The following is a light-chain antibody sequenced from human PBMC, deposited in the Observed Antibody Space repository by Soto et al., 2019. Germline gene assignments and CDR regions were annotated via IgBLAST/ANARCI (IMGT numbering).Light chain of an antibody. CDR1: ETIRGL. CDR3: QRYNNWPLT. V-gene: IGKV3-15*01. CDR2: DTS. Sequence: EIVLTQSPATLSLSPGERATLSCRASETIRGLLAWYQQRPGQPPRLLIYDTSTRATGVPARFSGSRSGTEFTLTINSLQSEDFAVYYCQRYNNWPLTFGGGTKVDIK. J-gene: IGKJ4*01.